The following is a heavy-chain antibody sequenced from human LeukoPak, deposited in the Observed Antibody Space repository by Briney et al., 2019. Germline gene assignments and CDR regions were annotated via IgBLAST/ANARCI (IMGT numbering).Heavy chain of an antibody. D-gene: IGHD6-6*01. CDR1: GYTFTRYY. V-gene: IGHV1-46*01. J-gene: IGHJ4*02. CDR2: INTSGGST. CDR3: ARGGPFPSSSSSREYYLDY. Sequence: ASVKVSXKASGYTFTRYYMHWVRQAPGQGLDWMGIINTSGGSTNYAQKVQGIVTMTRDTSTSTVYIELRRLRSDDTAVYYCARGGPFPSSSSSREYYLDYWGQGTLVTVSS.